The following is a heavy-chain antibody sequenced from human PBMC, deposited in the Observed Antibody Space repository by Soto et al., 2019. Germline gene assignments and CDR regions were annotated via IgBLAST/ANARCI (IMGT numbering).Heavy chain of an antibody. J-gene: IGHJ4*02. Sequence: QVQLVESGGGVVQPGRSLRLSCAASGFTFSSYGMHWVRQAPGKGLEWVAVIWYDGSNKYYADSVKGRFTISRDNSKNTLYLQMNSLRAEDTAVYYCARGTDLLGYCSGGSCSHFDYWGQGTLVTVSS. V-gene: IGHV3-33*01. D-gene: IGHD2-15*01. CDR2: IWYDGSNK. CDR3: ARGTDLLGYCSGGSCSHFDY. CDR1: GFTFSSYG.